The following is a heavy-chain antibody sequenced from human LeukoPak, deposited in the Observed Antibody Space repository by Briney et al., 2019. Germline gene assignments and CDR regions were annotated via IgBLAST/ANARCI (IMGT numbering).Heavy chain of an antibody. CDR3: ASSTWYATAFDI. J-gene: IGHJ3*02. CDR2: IIPIFGTA. Sequence: GASVKVSCKASGGTFSSYAISWVRQAPGQGLEWMGGIIPIFGTANYAQKFQGRVTITADESTSTAYMELSSLRSEDTAVYYCASSTWYATAFDIWGQGTMVTVSS. D-gene: IGHD6-13*01. CDR1: GGTFSSYA. V-gene: IGHV1-69*13.